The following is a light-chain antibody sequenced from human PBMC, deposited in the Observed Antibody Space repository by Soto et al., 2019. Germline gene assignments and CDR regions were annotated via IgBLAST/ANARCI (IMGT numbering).Light chain of an antibody. V-gene: IGLV3-1*01. CDR2: QDN. CDR3: QAWDSRSYVV. Sequence: SYELTQPPSVSVSPGQTAIITCSGDKLGNKYACWYQQKPGQSPVLVIYQDNKRPSGIPERFSGSNSGNTATLTISGTQAMDEADYYCQAWDSRSYVVFCGGTTLTVL. CDR1: KLGNKY. J-gene: IGLJ3*02.